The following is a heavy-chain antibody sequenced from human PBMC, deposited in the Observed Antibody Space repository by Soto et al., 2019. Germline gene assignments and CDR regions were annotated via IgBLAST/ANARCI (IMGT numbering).Heavy chain of an antibody. Sequence: SETLSLTCTVSGGSIISYYWSWILQPPGKGLEWIGYIYYSGSTNYNPSLKSRVTISVDTSKNQFSLKLSSVTAADTAVYYCARLRGSYQDAFDIWGQGTMVTVSS. CDR2: IYYSGST. J-gene: IGHJ3*02. V-gene: IGHV4-59*08. D-gene: IGHD1-26*01. CDR3: ARLRGSYQDAFDI. CDR1: GGSIISYY.